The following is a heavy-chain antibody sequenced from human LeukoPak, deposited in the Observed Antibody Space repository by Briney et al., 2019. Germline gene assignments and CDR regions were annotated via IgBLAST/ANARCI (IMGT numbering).Heavy chain of an antibody. J-gene: IGHJ3*02. V-gene: IGHV4-34*01. CDR1: GGSYSGNY. CDR2: MNHSGST. D-gene: IGHD6-13*01. CDR3: ARGLNDDSSNWYDAFDI. Sequence: PSETLSLTCAVYGGSYSGNYWSWIRQPPGKGLEWIGEMNHSGSTNYNPSLKSRVTMSVDTSKNQFSLKVSSVTAADTAVYYCARGLNDDSSNWYDAFDIWGQGTMVTVSS.